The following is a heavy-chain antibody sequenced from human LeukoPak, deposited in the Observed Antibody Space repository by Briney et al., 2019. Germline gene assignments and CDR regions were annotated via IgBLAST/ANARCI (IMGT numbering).Heavy chain of an antibody. Sequence: PGRSLRLSCAASGFIFDDYVMHWVRQAPGKGLEWVSGISWNSGSMDYADSVKGRFTISRDNAKNSLYLQMNSLRAEDTAVYYCAKVPPGGYSYGPFDYWGQGTLVIVSS. CDR3: AKVPPGGYSYGPFDY. D-gene: IGHD5-18*01. V-gene: IGHV3-9*01. CDR1: GFIFDDYV. J-gene: IGHJ4*02. CDR2: ISWNSGSM.